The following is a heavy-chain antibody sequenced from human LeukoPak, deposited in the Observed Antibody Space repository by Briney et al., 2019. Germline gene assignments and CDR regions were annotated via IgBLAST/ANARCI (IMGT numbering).Heavy chain of an antibody. D-gene: IGHD3-9*01. Sequence: ASVRVSCKASGYTFTSYGIIWVRQAPGQGLEWMGWISAYNGNTNYAQKLQGRVTMTTDTSTSTAYMELRSLRSDDTAVYYCAASFDSPPLYWGQGTLVTVSS. CDR1: GYTFTSYG. J-gene: IGHJ4*02. CDR2: ISAYNGNT. CDR3: AASFDSPPLY. V-gene: IGHV1-18*01.